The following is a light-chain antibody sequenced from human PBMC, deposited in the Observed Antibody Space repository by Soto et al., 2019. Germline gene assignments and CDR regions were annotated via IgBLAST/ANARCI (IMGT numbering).Light chain of an antibody. J-gene: IGKJ1*01. V-gene: IGKV1-5*03. CDR3: QESYSIHST. CDR2: KAS. Sequence: DIQMTQSPSTLSASVGDRVTITCRASQRISSWSAWYQQKPGKAPKLLIDKASSLESGVPSRFSGSGSGTDSTLTINGLQTADFATYYCQESYSIHSTFGQGNKVDIK. CDR1: QRISSW.